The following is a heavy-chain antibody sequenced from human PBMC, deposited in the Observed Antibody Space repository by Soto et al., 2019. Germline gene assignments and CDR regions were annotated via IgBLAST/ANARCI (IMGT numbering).Heavy chain of an antibody. CDR1: GGSISSYY. V-gene: IGHV4-39*01. J-gene: IGHJ5*02. CDR2: VYFSVTP. CDR3: VSGWRFDP. Sequence: SETLSLTCTVSGGSISSYYWGWVRQPPGKGLEWIGSVYFSVTPYYNPSLKNRVTISVDTSKNQFSLRLSSVTAADTAAYFCVSGWRFDPWGQGSLVTVSS. D-gene: IGHD3-10*01.